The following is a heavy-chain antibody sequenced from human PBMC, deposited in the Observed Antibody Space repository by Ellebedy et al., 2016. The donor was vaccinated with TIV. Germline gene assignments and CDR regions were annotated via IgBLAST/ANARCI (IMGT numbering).Heavy chain of an antibody. CDR3: ARLVAVTGTTDYFDY. V-gene: IGHV4-59*08. Sequence: SETLSLTCTVSGGSIGNYYWSWIRQPPGKGLEWIGYIYYSGSTNYNPSHKSRVSISVDTSKNQFSLNLSSVTAADTAVYYCARLVAVTGTTDYFDYWGQGTLATVSS. CDR1: GGSIGNYY. D-gene: IGHD1-7*01. CDR2: IYYSGST. J-gene: IGHJ4*02.